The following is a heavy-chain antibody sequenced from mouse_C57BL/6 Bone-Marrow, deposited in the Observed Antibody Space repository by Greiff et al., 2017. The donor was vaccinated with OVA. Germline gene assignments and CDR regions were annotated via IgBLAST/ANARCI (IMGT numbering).Heavy chain of an antibody. D-gene: IGHD2-14*01. J-gene: IGHJ2*01. CDR3: ARRGYDDY. V-gene: IGHV1-80*01. Sequence: QVHVKHSGAELVKPGASVKISCKASGYAFSSYWMNWVKQRPGKGLEWIGQIYPGDGDTNYNGKFKGKATLTADRSSSTAYMQLSSLTSEDSAVYFCARRGYDDYWGQGTTLTVSS. CDR1: GYAFSSYW. CDR2: IYPGDGDT.